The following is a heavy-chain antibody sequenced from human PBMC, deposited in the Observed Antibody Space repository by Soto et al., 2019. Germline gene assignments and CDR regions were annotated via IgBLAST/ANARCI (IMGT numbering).Heavy chain of an antibody. D-gene: IGHD2-2*01. V-gene: IGHV5-51*01. Sequence: PGESLKISCQCSGYTFSNFWIGWVRQLPGQGLEWMGIIYPGDHETRYSPSFLGKVTISAEKSIKTAYLQWSSLEASDSAFYFCARSTRRSQHFDFWGQGDLVPVSS. J-gene: IGHJ4*02. CDR2: IYPGDHET. CDR3: ARSTRRSQHFDF. CDR1: GYTFSNFW.